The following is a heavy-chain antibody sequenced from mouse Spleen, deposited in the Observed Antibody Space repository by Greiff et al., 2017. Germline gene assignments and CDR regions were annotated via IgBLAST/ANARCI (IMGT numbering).Heavy chain of an antibody. CDR1: GYTFTDYN. CDR2: INPNNGGT. CDR3: ATHRYDEGYFDV. V-gene: IGHV1-22*01. J-gene: IGHJ1*01. Sequence: VQLQQSGPELVKPGASVKMSCKASGYTFTDYNMHWVKQSHGKSLEWIGYINPNNGGTSYNQKFKGKATLTVNKSSSTAYMELRSLTSEDSAVYYCATHRYDEGYFDVWGAGTTVTVSS. D-gene: IGHD2-14*01.